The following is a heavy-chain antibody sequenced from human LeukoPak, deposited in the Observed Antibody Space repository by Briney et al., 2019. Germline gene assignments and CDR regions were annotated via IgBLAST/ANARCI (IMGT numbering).Heavy chain of an antibody. Sequence: SGPTLVNPTQTLTLTCTISGFSLSSEGVAVGWIRQPPGKVLECLALIFWDGNQHYSPSLKNRLTLTRDTSKNQVVLTMANMDPVDTATYYCAHRTYGPFHYWGQGTLVTVSS. CDR1: GFSLSSEGVA. V-gene: IGHV2-5*02. CDR2: IFWDGNQ. J-gene: IGHJ4*02. D-gene: IGHD2-8*01. CDR3: AHRTYGPFHY.